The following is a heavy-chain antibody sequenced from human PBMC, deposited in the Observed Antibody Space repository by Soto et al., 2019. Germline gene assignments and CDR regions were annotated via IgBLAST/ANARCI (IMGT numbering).Heavy chain of an antibody. CDR1: GYTFTDYY. D-gene: IGHD6-19*01. CDR3: SRASAVAGGSSNSLPNDY. Sequence: ASVKVSCKASGYTFTDYYMHWVRQAPGQGLEWMGWINPTSGGTSYAQNFQGRVTMTRDTSISTAYMELSRLSSDDTAVYYCSRASAVAGGSSNSLPNDYWGQGTLVAVSS. CDR2: INPTSGGT. V-gene: IGHV1-2*02. J-gene: IGHJ4*02.